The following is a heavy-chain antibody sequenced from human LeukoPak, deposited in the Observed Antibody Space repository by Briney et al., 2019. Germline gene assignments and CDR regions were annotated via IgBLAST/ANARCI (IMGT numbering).Heavy chain of an antibody. CDR3: YSGYDSGRY. CDR1: GYTFTSYY. Sequence: GASVKVSCKASGYTFTSYYMHWVRQAPGQGLEWMGIINPSGGSTSYAQKFQGKVTMTRDTSTSTVYMELSNLKSEDTAVYYCYSGYDSGRYWGQGTLVTVSS. D-gene: IGHD5-12*01. CDR2: INPSGGST. V-gene: IGHV1-46*03. J-gene: IGHJ4*02.